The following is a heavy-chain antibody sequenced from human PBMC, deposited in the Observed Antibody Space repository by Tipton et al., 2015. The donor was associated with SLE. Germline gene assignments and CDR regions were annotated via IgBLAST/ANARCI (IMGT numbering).Heavy chain of an antibody. CDR1: GGSITSLY. J-gene: IGHJ4*02. CDR3: AGGWQDYCSGGTCYALDY. Sequence: TLSLTCSVSGGSITSLYWNWIRQPQGKGLEWIGYVSYSGTTSYKPSLESRVTISVDRAKNQFSLKLRSVIAAGTAVYYCAGGWQDYCSGGTCYALDYWGQGKLVTVSS. D-gene: IGHD2-15*01. CDR2: VSYSGTT. V-gene: IGHV4-59*11.